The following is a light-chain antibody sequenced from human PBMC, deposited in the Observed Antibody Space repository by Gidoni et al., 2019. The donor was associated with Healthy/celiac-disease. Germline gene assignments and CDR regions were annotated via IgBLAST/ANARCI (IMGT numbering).Light chain of an antibody. CDR3: QKYNSAPPWT. CDR1: QGISNY. J-gene: IGKJ1*01. V-gene: IGKV1-27*01. Sequence: DIQMTQSPSSLSASVGDRVTITCRASQGISNYVAWYQQKPGKVPKLLIYAASTLQSGVPSRFSGSGSGTDFTLTISSLQPEDVATYYCQKYNSAPPWTFXXXTKVEIK. CDR2: AAS.